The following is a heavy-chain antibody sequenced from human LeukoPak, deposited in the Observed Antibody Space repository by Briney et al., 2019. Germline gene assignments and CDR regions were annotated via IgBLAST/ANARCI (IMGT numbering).Heavy chain of an antibody. CDR3: ATEHCYGISPNYFDY. D-gene: IGHD2-21*01. Sequence: ASVKVSCKVSGYTLTELSMHWVRQAPGKGLEWMGGFDPEDGETIYAQKFQGRVTMTEDTSTDTAYMELSSLRSEDTAVYYCATEHCYGISPNYFDYWGQGTLVTVSS. V-gene: IGHV1-24*01. J-gene: IGHJ4*02. CDR1: GYTLTELS. CDR2: FDPEDGET.